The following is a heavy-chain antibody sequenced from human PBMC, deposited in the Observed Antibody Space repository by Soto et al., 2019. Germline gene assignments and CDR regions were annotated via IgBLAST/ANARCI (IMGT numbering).Heavy chain of an antibody. Sequence: ASVKVSCKASGYTFTSYYMHWVRQAPGQGLEWMGIINPSGGSTSYAQKFQGRVTMTRDTSTSTVYMELSSLRSEDTAVYYCAIGAQQIEGPPIPYYDAFDIWGQGTMVTVSS. J-gene: IGHJ3*02. V-gene: IGHV1-46*01. D-gene: IGHD2-8*01. CDR1: GYTFTSYY. CDR3: AIGAQQIEGPPIPYYDAFDI. CDR2: INPSGGST.